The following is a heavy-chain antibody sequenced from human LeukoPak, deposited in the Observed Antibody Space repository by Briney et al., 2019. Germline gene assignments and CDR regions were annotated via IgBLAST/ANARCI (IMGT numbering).Heavy chain of an antibody. CDR3: AKDQAKYYDFWSGYYPAFDY. J-gene: IGHJ4*02. D-gene: IGHD3-3*01. Sequence: GSLRLSCAASGFTFSSYAMSWVRQAPGKGLEWVSAISCSGGSTYYADSVKGRFTISRDNSKNTLYLQMNSLRAEDTAVYYCAKDQAKYYDFWSGYYPAFDYWGQGTLVTVSS. CDR1: GFTFSSYA. CDR2: ISCSGGST. V-gene: IGHV3-23*01.